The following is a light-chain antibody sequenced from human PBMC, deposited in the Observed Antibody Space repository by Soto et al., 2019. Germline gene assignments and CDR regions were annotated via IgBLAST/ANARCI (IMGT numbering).Light chain of an antibody. J-gene: IGKJ5*01. CDR1: QGISSY. V-gene: IGKV1-8*01. CDR3: QKSYSTPPIN. Sequence: AIRMTQSPSSFSAYTGDRVKITCRSSQGISSYLAWYQQKPGKAPKLLIYAASNLQSGVPSRFSGSGSGTDFTLTISSLKPEDFATYYCQKSYSTPPINCGKGQRRAIK. CDR2: AAS.